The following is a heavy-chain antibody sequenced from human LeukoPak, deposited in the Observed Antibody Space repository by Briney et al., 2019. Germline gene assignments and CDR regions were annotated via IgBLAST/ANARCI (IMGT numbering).Heavy chain of an antibody. CDR3: ARLPRYCSSTSCFSVDY. Sequence: PGGSLRLSCAAPGFTVSSNYMSWVRQAPGKGLEWVSGIYSGGSTYYADSVKGRFTISRDNSKNTLYLQMNSLRAEDTAVYYCARLPRYCSSTSCFSVDYWGQGTLVTVPS. CDR1: GFTVSSNY. V-gene: IGHV3-66*02. CDR2: IYSGGST. J-gene: IGHJ4*02. D-gene: IGHD2-2*01.